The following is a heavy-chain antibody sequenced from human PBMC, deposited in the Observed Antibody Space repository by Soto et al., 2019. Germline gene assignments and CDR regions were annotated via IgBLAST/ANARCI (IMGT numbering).Heavy chain of an antibody. D-gene: IGHD3-10*01. V-gene: IGHV3-48*02. Sequence: EVQLVESGGGLVQPGGSLRLSCAASGFTFSLYSMSWVRQAPGKGLEWVSYISRSSTGIHFADSVKGRFTISRDDATNSMDRQMNSVRDGDTAVYYCATSVTWRLDVWGQGTTVSISS. CDR2: ISRSSTGI. J-gene: IGHJ6*01. CDR3: ATSVTWRLDV. CDR1: GFTFSLYS.